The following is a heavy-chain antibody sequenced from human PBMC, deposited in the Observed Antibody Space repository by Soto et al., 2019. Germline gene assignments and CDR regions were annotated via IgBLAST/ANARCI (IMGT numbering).Heavy chain of an antibody. J-gene: IGHJ3*02. CDR2: IYHSGST. CDR3: ARGTYYDFWSGYYRGAFDI. V-gene: IGHV4-4*02. CDR1: SGSISSSNW. Sequence: SETLSLTCAVSSGSISSSNWWSWVRQPPGKGLEWIGEIYHSGSTNYNPSLKSRVTISVDKSKNQFSLKLSSVTAADTAVYYCARGTYYDFWSGYYRGAFDIWGQGTMVTVSS. D-gene: IGHD3-3*01.